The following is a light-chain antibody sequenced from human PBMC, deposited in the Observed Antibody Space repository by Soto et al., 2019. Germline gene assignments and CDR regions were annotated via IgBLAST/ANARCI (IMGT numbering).Light chain of an antibody. CDR2: YDS. V-gene: IGLV3-21*04. CDR1: KIGSKS. J-gene: IGLJ2*01. CDR3: QVWDSSSDPPV. Sequence: SYELTQPPSVSVAPGKTARITCGGNKIGSKSVHWYQQKQGQAPVLAIYYDSDRPSGIPGRFSGSNSGNTATLTISRVEAGDEADYYCQVWDSSSDPPVFGGGTKLTVL.